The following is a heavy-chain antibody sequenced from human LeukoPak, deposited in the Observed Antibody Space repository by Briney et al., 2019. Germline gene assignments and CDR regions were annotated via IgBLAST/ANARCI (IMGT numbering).Heavy chain of an antibody. CDR2: INHSGST. Sequence: SETLSLTCAVYGGSFSGYYWSWIRQPPGKGLEWIGEINHSGSTNYNPSLKSRVTISVDTSKNQFSLKLSSVTAADTAVYYCAEGGHGYFDYWGQGTLVTVSS. V-gene: IGHV4-34*01. J-gene: IGHJ4*02. CDR3: AEGGHGYFDY. CDR1: GGSFSGYY.